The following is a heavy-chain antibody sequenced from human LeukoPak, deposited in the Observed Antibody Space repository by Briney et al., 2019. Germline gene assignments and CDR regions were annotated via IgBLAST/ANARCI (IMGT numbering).Heavy chain of an antibody. CDR1: GYTFNSYD. J-gene: IGHJ5*02. CDR3: ARGGAGTYYKRDGWFDP. D-gene: IGHD3-10*01. Sequence: ASVKVSCKASGYTFNSYDINWVRQAIGQGLEWMGWMNPNTGNTGYGERFQGRVTMTRDNSMSTAYMELNSLTSEDTAVYYCARGGAGTYYKRDGWFDPWGQGTVVTVSS. CDR2: MNPNTGNT. V-gene: IGHV1-8*01.